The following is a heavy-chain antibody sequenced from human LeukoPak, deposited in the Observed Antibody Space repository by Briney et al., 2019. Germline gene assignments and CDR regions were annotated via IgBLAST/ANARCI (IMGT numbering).Heavy chain of an antibody. CDR3: ARDGQQQLLPYYDYYYMDV. D-gene: IGHD6-13*01. Sequence: ASVKVSCKASGYTFTSYEINWVRQATGQGLEWMGWMNPNSGDTGYAQNFQGRVTMTRNTSISTAYMEVSSLRSEDTAVYYCARDGQQQLLPYYDYYYMDVWGKGTTVTVSS. CDR1: GYTFTSYE. CDR2: MNPNSGDT. V-gene: IGHV1-8*01. J-gene: IGHJ6*03.